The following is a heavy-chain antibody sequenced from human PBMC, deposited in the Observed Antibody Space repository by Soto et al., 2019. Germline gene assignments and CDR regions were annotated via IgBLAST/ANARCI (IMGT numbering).Heavy chain of an antibody. J-gene: IGHJ3*02. Sequence: ASVKVSCKASGFTFPSSAVQWVRQARGQRLEWIGWIVVGSGNTNSAQKFQERVTFTRDMSTSTVYMELSSLIFEDTAVYYCASPEVDTAMVTPLSAFDIWGQGTMVTVS. CDR1: GFTFPSSA. CDR3: ASPEVDTAMVTPLSAFDI. CDR2: IVVGSGNT. V-gene: IGHV1-58*01. D-gene: IGHD5-18*01.